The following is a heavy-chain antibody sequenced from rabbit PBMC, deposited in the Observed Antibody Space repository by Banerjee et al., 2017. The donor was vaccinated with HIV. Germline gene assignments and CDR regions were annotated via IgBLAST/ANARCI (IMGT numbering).Heavy chain of an antibody. J-gene: IGHJ4*01. V-gene: IGHV1S45*01. CDR3: ARTYGSNNDYYRL. CDR2: IYTTSTGNT. CDR1: GFDFSSSYW. D-gene: IGHD1-1*01. Sequence: QEQLVESGGGLVQPEGSLTLACKASGFDFSSSYWICWVRQAPGKGLEWIACIYTTSTGNTAYASWAKGRFTISKTSSTTVTLQMTSLTAADTATYFCARTYGSNNDYYRLWGQGTLVTVS.